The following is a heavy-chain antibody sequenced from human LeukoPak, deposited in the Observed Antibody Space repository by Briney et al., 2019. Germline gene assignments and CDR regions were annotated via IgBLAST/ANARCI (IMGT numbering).Heavy chain of an antibody. CDR2: MNPNSGNT. J-gene: IGHJ4*02. CDR3: ARGIAAAGNDY. Sequence: GASVKVSCKASGYTFTSYDINWVRQATGQGLEWMGWMNPNSGNTGYAQKFQGGVTITRNTSISTAYMELSSLRSEDTAVYYCARGIAAAGNDYWGQGTLVTVSS. D-gene: IGHD6-13*01. CDR1: GYTFTSYD. V-gene: IGHV1-8*03.